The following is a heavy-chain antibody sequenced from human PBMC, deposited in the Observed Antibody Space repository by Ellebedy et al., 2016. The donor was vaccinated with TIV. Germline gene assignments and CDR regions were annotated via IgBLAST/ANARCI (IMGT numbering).Heavy chain of an antibody. V-gene: IGHV3-74*01. CDR3: ARDRGDYSISGP. J-gene: IGHJ5*02. D-gene: IGHD4-11*01. Sequence: GGSLRLXXVASGFTFGRYWMHWVRQAPGNELVWVSRIKSDGSGTTYADSVKGRFTTSRDNARNTLYLQMNSLRGEDTAVYFCARDRGDYSISGPWGQGTLVTVSS. CDR1: GFTFGRYW. CDR2: IKSDGSGT.